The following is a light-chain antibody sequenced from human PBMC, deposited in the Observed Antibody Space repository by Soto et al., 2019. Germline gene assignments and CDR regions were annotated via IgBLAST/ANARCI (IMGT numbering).Light chain of an antibody. CDR2: EVN. CDR3: NSYTSSSTLV. J-gene: IGLJ1*01. CDR1: SSDVGGYNY. Sequence: QSALTQPASVSGSPGQSITISCTGTSSDVGGYNYVSWYQQHPGKAPKLMIYEVNNRPSGVSNRFSGSKSGNTASLTISGLQAEDEADYYCNSYTSSSTLVFGTGTKVTVL. V-gene: IGLV2-14*01.